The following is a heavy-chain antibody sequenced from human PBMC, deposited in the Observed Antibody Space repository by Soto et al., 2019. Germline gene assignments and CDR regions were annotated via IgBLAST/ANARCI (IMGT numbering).Heavy chain of an antibody. Sequence: GGSLRLSCATSGFTFSIQVMSWVLQAPGKGLEWVSTISGSGGTTYYADSLKGRFSVSRDNSKNMLYLQLNSLRADDTAVYYCAKIRLEGVWGQGTTVTVSS. CDR1: GFTFSIQV. CDR3: AKIRLEGV. J-gene: IGHJ6*02. CDR2: ISGSGGTT. V-gene: IGHV3-23*01. D-gene: IGHD5-12*01.